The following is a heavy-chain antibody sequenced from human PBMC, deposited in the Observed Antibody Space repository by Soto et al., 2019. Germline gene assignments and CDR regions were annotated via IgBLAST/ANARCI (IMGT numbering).Heavy chain of an antibody. J-gene: IGHJ6*02. V-gene: IGHV3-53*02. CDR2: IYSDNNT. CDR3: ARHSSAMGV. Sequence: EVQLVETGGDLIQPGGSLRLSCAASGFTVSSDSMTWVRQAPGKGLEWISIIYSDNNTDYAASVKGRFSISRDTSKNILYLQINSLRAEDTAEYYCARHSSAMGVWGQGTTVTVSS. CDR1: GFTVSSDS.